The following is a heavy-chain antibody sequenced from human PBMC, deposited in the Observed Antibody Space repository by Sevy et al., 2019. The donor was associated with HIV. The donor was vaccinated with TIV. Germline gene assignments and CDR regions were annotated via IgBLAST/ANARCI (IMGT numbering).Heavy chain of an antibody. V-gene: IGHV1-18*01. CDR3: ARAGYYSGFYDILTGLDY. CDR2: ISVYNGNT. CDR1: GYTFTSYG. Sequence: ASVKVSCKASGYTFTSYGSSWARQAPGQGLEWMGWISVYNGNTNYAQKLQARVTMTTDTSTSTAYMELRSLRSDDTAVYYCARAGYYSGFYDILTGLDYWGQGTLVTVSS. J-gene: IGHJ4*02. D-gene: IGHD3-9*01.